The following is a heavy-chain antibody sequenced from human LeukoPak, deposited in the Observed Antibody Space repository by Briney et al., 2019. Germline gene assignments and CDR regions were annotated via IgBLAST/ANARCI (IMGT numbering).Heavy chain of an antibody. CDR1: GGSLSSGGYS. D-gene: IGHD2-15*01. V-gene: IGHV4-30-2*01. Sequence: PSQTLSLTCAVSGGSLSSGGYSWSWIRQPPGKGLEWIGYIYHSGSTYYNPPLKSRLTISVDRSKKLFSLKLSSVTAADTAVYYCARGGCSGGSCYYFWGQGTLVTVSS. CDR2: IYHSGST. CDR3: ARGGCSGGSCYYF. J-gene: IGHJ4*02.